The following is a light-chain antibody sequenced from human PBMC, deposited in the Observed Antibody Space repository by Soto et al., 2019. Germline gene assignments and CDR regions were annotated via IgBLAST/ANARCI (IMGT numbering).Light chain of an antibody. CDR2: EVS. Sequence: QSVLTQPASVSGSPGQSITISCTGTSSDVGSYNLVSWYQQHPDKAPKLMIYEVSKRPSGVSNRFSGSKSGNTASLTISGLQAEDEADYYCCSYAGSSTLVFGGGTKLTVL. CDR3: CSYAGSSTLV. CDR1: SSDVGSYNL. J-gene: IGLJ3*02. V-gene: IGLV2-23*02.